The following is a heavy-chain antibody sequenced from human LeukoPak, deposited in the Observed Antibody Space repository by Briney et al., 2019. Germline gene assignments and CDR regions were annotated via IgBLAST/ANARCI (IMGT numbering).Heavy chain of an antibody. CDR1: GFTFSSYA. D-gene: IGHD1-26*01. Sequence: SGGSLRLSCAASGFTFSSYAMSWVRQAPGKGLEWVSAISGSGGSTYYADSVKGRFTISRDNSKNTLYLQINSLRAEDTAVYNCAKGHTTLGSDFDYWGQGTLVTVSS. CDR3: AKGHTTLGSDFDY. CDR2: ISGSGGST. J-gene: IGHJ4*02. V-gene: IGHV3-23*01.